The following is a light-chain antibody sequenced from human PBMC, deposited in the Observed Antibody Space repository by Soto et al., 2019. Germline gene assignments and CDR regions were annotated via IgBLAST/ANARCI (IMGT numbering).Light chain of an antibody. CDR3: CSYASSSPYV. Sequence: QSVLTQPASVSGSPGQSITVSCTGTSSDVGSYTLVSWYQQHPGKAPKLMIYEVSKRPSGVSNRFSGSKSGNTASLTISGLQAEDEADYYCCSYASSSPYVFGTGTKVTVL. V-gene: IGLV2-23*02. CDR2: EVS. CDR1: SSDVGSYTL. J-gene: IGLJ1*01.